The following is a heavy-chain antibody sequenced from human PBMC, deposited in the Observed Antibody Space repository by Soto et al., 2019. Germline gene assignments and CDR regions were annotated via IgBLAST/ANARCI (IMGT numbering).Heavy chain of an antibody. J-gene: IGHJ3*02. CDR1: GGSISSYY. Sequence: SETLSLTCTVSGGSISSYYWSWIRQPPGKGLEWIGYIYYSGSTNYNPSLKSRVTISVDTSKNQFSLKLSSVTAADTAVYYCAREASTGQGRSDAFDIWGQGTMVNVSS. CDR3: AREASTGQGRSDAFDI. V-gene: IGHV4-59*01. CDR2: IYYSGST.